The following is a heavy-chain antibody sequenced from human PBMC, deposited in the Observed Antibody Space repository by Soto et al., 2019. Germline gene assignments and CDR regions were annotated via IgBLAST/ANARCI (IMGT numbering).Heavy chain of an antibody. CDR2: IFSDDEK. CDR1: GFSLTNARMG. J-gene: IGHJ4*02. Sequence: QVTLKESGPVLVKPTETLTLTCTVSGFSLTNARMGVSWIRQPPGKALEWLAHIFSDDEKSDSTSLKSRLTIYKDTSKRQVVLTMTNMEPVDTATYYCARQGILGRLDRYYFDHWGQGTLVTVSS. CDR3: ARQGILGRLDRYYFDH. D-gene: IGHD1-26*01. V-gene: IGHV2-26*01.